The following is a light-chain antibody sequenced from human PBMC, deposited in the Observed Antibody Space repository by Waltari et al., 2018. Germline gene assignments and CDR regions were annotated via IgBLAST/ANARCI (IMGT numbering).Light chain of an antibody. CDR2: GNT. V-gene: IGLV3-21*03. Sequence: SYVLTQPPSVSVAPGTTARITCGENNIGTDFVNWYQQKPGQAPVLVVYGNTDRPSGIPERFSGSNSENTATLTISRAEAGDEADYYCQVWDSNSDLVVFGGGTKLTVL. CDR1: NIGTDF. J-gene: IGLJ2*01. CDR3: QVWDSNSDLVV.